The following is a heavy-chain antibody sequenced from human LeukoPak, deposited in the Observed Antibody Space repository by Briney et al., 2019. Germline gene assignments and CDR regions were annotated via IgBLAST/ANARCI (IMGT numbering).Heavy chain of an antibody. CDR1: GGSFSGYY. J-gene: IGHJ4*02. CDR2: INSSGST. Sequence: SETLSLTCAVSGGSFSGYYWCWIRQPPGKGLEWIWEINSSGSTNYSPSLKSRVTISVERSKNQISLQLSYVAGAERTGLYCARLVGSSYGRGRAYYFDYWGQGTLVTVSS. D-gene: IGHD5-18*01. CDR3: ARLVGSSYGRGRAYYFDY. V-gene: IGHV4-34*01.